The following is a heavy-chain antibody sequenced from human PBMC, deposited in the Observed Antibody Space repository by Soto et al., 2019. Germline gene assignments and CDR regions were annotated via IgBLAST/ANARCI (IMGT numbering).Heavy chain of an antibody. CDR3: ARDHCGGDCYSEYFQQ. J-gene: IGHJ1*01. CDR1: GFNFSSYS. D-gene: IGHD2-21*02. Sequence: GGSLKLSCAASGFNFSSYSMNWVRQAPGKGLEWVSYISSSSRTIYYAGYMKGRVTISRYNAKNSLYLQMNSLRDEETAVYYCARDHCGGDCYSEYFQQWGKGTLVTVSS. CDR2: ISSSSRTI. V-gene: IGHV3-48*02.